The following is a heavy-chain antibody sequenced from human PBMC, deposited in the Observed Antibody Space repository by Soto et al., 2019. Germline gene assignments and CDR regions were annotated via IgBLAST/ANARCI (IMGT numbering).Heavy chain of an antibody. CDR1: GYSFTSYW. J-gene: IGHJ6*02. D-gene: IGHD6-13*01. V-gene: IGHV5-51*01. Sequence: GESLKISCKGSGYSFTSYWICWVRQMPGKGLEWMGIIYPGDSDTRYSPSFQGQVTISADKSISTAYLQWSSLKASDTAMYYCASRNSSSWYGPSYGMDVWGQGTTVTVSS. CDR2: IYPGDSDT. CDR3: ASRNSSSWYGPSYGMDV.